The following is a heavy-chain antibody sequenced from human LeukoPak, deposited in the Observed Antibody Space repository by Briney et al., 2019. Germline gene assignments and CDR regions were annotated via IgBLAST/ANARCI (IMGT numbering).Heavy chain of an antibody. J-gene: IGHJ4*02. Sequence: GGSLRFSCAASGFTVSRYYMSWVRQAPGKGLEWVSVIYSDDSTYYVDSVKGRFTISRDNSKNTLYLQMNSLSAEDTAVYYCAGEYCSSGSCYPRYWGQGALVTVSS. CDR2: IYSDDST. V-gene: IGHV3-53*01. D-gene: IGHD2-15*01. CDR1: GFTVSRYY. CDR3: AGEYCSSGSCYPRY.